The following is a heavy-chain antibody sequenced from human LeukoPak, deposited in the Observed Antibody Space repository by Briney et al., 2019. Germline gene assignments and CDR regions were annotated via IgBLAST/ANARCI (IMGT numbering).Heavy chain of an antibody. J-gene: IGHJ4*02. CDR3: ARDPATVTKKRLDY. Sequence: GGSLRLSCAASGFTFSSYSMNWVRQAPGKGLEWVPSISSSSSYIYYADSVKGRFTISRDNAKNSLYLQMNSLRAEDTAVYYCARDPATVTKKRLDYWGQGTLVTVSS. CDR1: GFTFSSYS. CDR2: ISSSSSYI. V-gene: IGHV3-21*01. D-gene: IGHD4-17*01.